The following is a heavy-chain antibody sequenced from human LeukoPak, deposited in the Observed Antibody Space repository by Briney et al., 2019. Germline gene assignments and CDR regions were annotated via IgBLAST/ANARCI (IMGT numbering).Heavy chain of an antibody. CDR3: ARDEAYDSSGYYQLDAFDI. V-gene: IGHV4-39*07. J-gene: IGHJ3*02. CDR1: GGSISSSSYY. D-gene: IGHD3-22*01. Sequence: TSETLSLTCTVSGGSISSSSYYWGWIRQPPGKGLEWIGSIYYSGSTYYNPSLKSRVTISVDTSKNQFSLKLSSVTAADTAVYYCARDEAYDSSGYYQLDAFDIWGQGTMVTVSS. CDR2: IYYSGST.